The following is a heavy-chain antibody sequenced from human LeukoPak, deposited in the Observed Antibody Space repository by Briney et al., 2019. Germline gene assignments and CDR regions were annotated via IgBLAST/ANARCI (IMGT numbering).Heavy chain of an antibody. J-gene: IGHJ4*02. CDR3: AKGLGGSCYSALDY. Sequence: GGSLRLSCAASGFTFSSYAMTWVRQAPGKGLEWVSAICANDGSTYYADSVKGRFTISRDNSKNTLYLQMNSLRAEDTALYYCAKGLGGSCYSALDYRGQGTQVTVSS. D-gene: IGHD2-15*01. CDR2: ICANDGST. V-gene: IGHV3-23*01. CDR1: GFTFSSYA.